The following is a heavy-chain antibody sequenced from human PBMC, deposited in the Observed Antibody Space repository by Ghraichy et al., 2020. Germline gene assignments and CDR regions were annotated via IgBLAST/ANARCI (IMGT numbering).Heavy chain of an antibody. CDR3: ARDPPLYCSSTSCYLYYYGMDV. J-gene: IGHJ6*02. CDR2: ISAYNGNT. Sequence: ASVKVSCKASGYTFTSYGISWVRQAPGQGLEWMGWISAYNGNTNYAQKLQGRVTMTTDTSTSTAYMELRSLRSDDTAVYYCARDPPLYCSSTSCYLYYYGMDVWGQGTTVTVSS. V-gene: IGHV1-18*04. D-gene: IGHD2-2*01. CDR1: GYTFTSYG.